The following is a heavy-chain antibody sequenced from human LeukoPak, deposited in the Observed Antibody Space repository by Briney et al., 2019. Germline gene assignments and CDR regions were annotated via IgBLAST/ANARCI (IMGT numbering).Heavy chain of an antibody. D-gene: IGHD2-2*01. J-gene: IGHJ4*02. CDR1: GGSISSSSYY. V-gene: IGHV4-39*01. CDR3: ARSYTSGGTSFHSGDFDY. CDR2: IYYSGST. Sequence: PSETLSLTCTVSGGSISSSSYYWGWIRQPPGKGLEWIGSIYYSGSTYYNPSLKSRVTIPVDTSKNQFSLKLSSVTAADTAVYYCARSYTSGGTSFHSGDFDYWGQGTLVTVSS.